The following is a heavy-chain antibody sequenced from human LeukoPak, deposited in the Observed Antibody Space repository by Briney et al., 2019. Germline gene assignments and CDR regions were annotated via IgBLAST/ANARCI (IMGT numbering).Heavy chain of an antibody. V-gene: IGHV4-59*03. CDR3: AGRDAVTLGEYIQH. CDR1: GSSIKNYY. Sequence: SETLSLTCTVSGSSIKNYYWTLIRQPPGKELEWIGYVYNSGSTNYNPSLTSRVTISLDASKNQFSLRLTSVTAADTAVYYCAGRDAVTLGEYIQHWGQGTLVTVSS. D-gene: IGHD4-17*01. CDR2: VYNSGST. J-gene: IGHJ1*01.